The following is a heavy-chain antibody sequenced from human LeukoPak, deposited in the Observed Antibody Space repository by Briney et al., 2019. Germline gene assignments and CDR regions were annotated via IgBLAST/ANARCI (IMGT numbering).Heavy chain of an antibody. CDR3: ARAYSCCYPYFDY. CDR2: IYYSGGT. V-gene: IGHV4-39*07. CDR1: GGSISTYY. Sequence: PSETLSLTCTVSGGSISTYYWGWIRQPPGKGLEWIAFIYYSGGTYYNPSLKSRVTISVDTSKNQFSLKLSSVTAADTAVYYCARAYSCCYPYFDYWGQGTLVTVSS. D-gene: IGHD2-2*01. J-gene: IGHJ4*02.